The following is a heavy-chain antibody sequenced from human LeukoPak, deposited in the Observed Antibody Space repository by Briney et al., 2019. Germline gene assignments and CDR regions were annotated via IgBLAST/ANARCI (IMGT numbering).Heavy chain of an antibody. J-gene: IGHJ4*02. CDR2: ISYDGSNK. CDR3: AREGDSPLDY. D-gene: IGHD2-21*01. V-gene: IGHV3-30*04. CDR1: GFTFSSYA. Sequence: GGSLRLSCAASGFTFSSYAMHWVRQAPGKGLEWVAVISYDGSNKYYADSVKGRFTISRDNSKNTLYLQMNSLRAEDTAVYYCAREGDSPLDYWGQGTLVTVSS.